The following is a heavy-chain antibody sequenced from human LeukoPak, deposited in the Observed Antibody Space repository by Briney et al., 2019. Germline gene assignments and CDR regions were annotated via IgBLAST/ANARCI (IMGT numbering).Heavy chain of an antibody. Sequence: GGSLRPSCAPSGLTSSNYVMHWVRQAPGRGLGGGPVISYDGTNKYYADSVKGRFTISRDNSKNTLYLQMNSLRAEDTAVYYCARDGEYSNSWYEFDYWGQGTLVTVSS. D-gene: IGHD6-13*01. CDR2: ISYDGTNK. CDR1: GLTSSNYV. CDR3: ARDGEYSNSWYEFDY. V-gene: IGHV3-30*04. J-gene: IGHJ4*02.